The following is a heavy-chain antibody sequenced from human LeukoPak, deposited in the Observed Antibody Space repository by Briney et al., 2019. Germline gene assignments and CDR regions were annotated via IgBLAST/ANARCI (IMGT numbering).Heavy chain of an antibody. CDR2: IGYDGNNK. V-gene: IGHV3-30*02. CDR1: QFTFSSYG. CDR3: AKPHFDY. Sequence: PGGSLRLSCAASQFTFSSYGMHWVRQAPGKGLEWVAFIGYDGNNKYYADSVKGRFTISRDNSKNTLYLQMNSLRAEDTALYYCAKPHFDYWGQGTLVTVSS. J-gene: IGHJ4*02.